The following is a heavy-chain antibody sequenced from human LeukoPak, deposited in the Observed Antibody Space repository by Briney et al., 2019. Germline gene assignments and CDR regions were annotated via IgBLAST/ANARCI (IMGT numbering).Heavy chain of an antibody. J-gene: IGHJ4*02. CDR3: AKSSYYDISTGYQEPSFDH. CDR2: IKCDGSNK. Sequence: GGPLRLPCGAWGFPLRCHCVHGLRQSPGKGAVCFAFIKCDGSNKYYADAVKGRFTISRDNSKNTLYLQMNSVRAEDTAVHYCAKSSYYDISTGYQEPSFDHWGQGTLVTVSS. V-gene: IGHV3-30*02. CDR1: GFPLRCHC. D-gene: IGHD3-9*01.